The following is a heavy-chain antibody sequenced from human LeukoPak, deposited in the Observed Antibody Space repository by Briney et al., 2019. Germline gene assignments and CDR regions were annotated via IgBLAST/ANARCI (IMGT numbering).Heavy chain of an antibody. Sequence: PSETLSLTCTVSGGSISSYYWSWIRQPPGKGLEWIGYISYSGNTNYNPSLKSRVAISVDTSKNQFSLKLSSVTAADTAVYYCARDLTYYYDSSGYPHAAFDIWGQGTMVTVSS. CDR2: ISYSGNT. V-gene: IGHV4-59*12. CDR1: GGSISSYY. CDR3: ARDLTYYYDSSGYPHAAFDI. J-gene: IGHJ3*02. D-gene: IGHD3-22*01.